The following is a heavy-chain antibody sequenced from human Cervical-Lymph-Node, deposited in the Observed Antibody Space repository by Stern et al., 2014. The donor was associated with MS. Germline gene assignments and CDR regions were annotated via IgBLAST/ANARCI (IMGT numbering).Heavy chain of an antibody. CDR3: ARGRAYSFGDFDY. CDR2: IIPTFGTP. D-gene: IGHD5-18*01. J-gene: IGHJ4*02. CDR1: GGTFSSYA. V-gene: IGHV1-69*01. Sequence: QVQLVESGAEVKKPGSSVKVSCKASGGTFSSYAFSWVRQAPGHGLEWMGGIIPTFGTPKYGQKFQGRVTITADESTTTVYMELSSLRSEDMAIFYCARGRAYSFGDFDYWGQGTLVTVSS.